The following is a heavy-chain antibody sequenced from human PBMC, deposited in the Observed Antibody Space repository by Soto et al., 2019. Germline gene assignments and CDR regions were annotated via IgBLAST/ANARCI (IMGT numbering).Heavy chain of an antibody. CDR2: IYYSGNT. CDR3: VIGSFSRSSSWFAP. Sequence: SETLSLTCSVSGGSISSGDYYWTWIRQHAGKGLEWIGYIYYSGNTYYSPSLQSRLSISLDTSKNQFSLKLFSVTAADTAMYYCVIGSFSRSSSWFAPWGQGNLVNVSS. D-gene: IGHD6-6*01. V-gene: IGHV4-31*03. CDR1: GGSISSGDYY. J-gene: IGHJ5*02.